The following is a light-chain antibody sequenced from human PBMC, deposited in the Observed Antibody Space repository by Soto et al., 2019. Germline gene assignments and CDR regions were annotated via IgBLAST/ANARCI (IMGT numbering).Light chain of an antibody. Sequence: EIVMTQSPGTLSVSPGERATLSCRASQSVSTNLAWYQQKPGQVPRLLIYGAPTRAAGVPARFSGGGSGTEFTLSISSLQSEDFAVYYCQQYNNWPPSITFGQGTRLEIK. CDR1: QSVSTN. J-gene: IGKJ5*01. CDR3: QQYNNWPPSIT. V-gene: IGKV3D-15*01. CDR2: GAP.